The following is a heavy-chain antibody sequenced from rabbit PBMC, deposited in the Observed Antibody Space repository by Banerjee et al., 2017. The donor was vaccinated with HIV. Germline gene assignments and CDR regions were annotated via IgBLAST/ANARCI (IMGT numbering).Heavy chain of an antibody. CDR2: IYTSSGST. CDR3: ARGGDYGLDL. V-gene: IGHV1S45*01. Sequence: QEQLEESGGDLVKPEGSLTLTCTASGFSFSSSYWISWVRQAPGKGLEWIGYIYTSSGSTYYASWAKGRFTISKTSSTTVTLQMTSLTAADTATYFCARGGDYGLDLWGPGTLVTVS. J-gene: IGHJ6*01. CDR1: GFSFSSSYW.